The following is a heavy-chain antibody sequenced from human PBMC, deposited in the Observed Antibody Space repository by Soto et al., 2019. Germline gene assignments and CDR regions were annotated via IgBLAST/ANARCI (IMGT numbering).Heavy chain of an antibody. V-gene: IGHV1-46*01. CDR3: ARSFGSGTYHDAFDF. J-gene: IGHJ3*01. Sequence: QVQLVQSGAEVKKPGASVNVSCKASGYTFTTYYMHWVRQAPGQGLEWMGIINPSFGSTTYAQQFQGRVIMTRDTDTSTVYMELSSLSYEDTAVYFCARSFGSGTYHDAFDFWGQGTMVTVSS. D-gene: IGHD3-10*01. CDR2: INPSFGST. CDR1: GYTFTTYY.